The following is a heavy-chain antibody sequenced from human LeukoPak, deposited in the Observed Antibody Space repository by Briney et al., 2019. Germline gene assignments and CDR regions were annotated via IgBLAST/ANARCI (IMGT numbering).Heavy chain of an antibody. J-gene: IGHJ3*02. CDR3: TPGPGYAFDN. Sequence: PGGSLRLPCAASGFTFNNAWMRRVRQAPGKGLEWVGRIKSKTDGGTTDYAAPVKGRFTISRDDSKSTLYLQMNRLKTEDTAVYYCTPGPGYAFDNWGQGTMVTVSS. V-gene: IGHV3-15*01. CDR1: GFTFNNAW. CDR2: IKSKTDGGTT.